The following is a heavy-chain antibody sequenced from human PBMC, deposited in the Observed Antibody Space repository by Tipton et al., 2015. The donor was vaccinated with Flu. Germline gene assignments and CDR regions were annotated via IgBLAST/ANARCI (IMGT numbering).Heavy chain of an antibody. CDR3: AKDLFTFGPQYYFGMDV. D-gene: IGHD3-16*01. V-gene: IGHV3-30*18. J-gene: IGHJ6*02. Sequence: SLRLSCAASGVTFSSYGMHWVRQAPGKGLEWVAVISYDGSNKYYADSVKGRSIISRDNSKNTVYLQMNSLRAEDTAVYYCAKDLFTFGPQYYFGMDVWDQGP. CDR1: GVTFSSYG. CDR2: ISYDGSNK.